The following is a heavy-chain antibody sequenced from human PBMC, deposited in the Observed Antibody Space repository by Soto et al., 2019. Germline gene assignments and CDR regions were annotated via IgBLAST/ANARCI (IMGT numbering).Heavy chain of an antibody. CDR1: GFSLSSYS. J-gene: IGHJ4*02. CDR2: ISSSSTI. V-gene: IGHV3-48*02. Sequence: EVQLVESGGGLVQPGGSLRLSCAASGFSLSSYSMNWVRQAPGKGLEWISFISSSSTIYYADSVKGRFTISRDNAKNSVYLQMNSLRDEDTAMYYCARAFETWGQGTLVIVSS. CDR3: ARAFET.